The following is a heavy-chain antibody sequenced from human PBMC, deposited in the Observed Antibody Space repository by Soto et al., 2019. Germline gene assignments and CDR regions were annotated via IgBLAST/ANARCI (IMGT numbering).Heavy chain of an antibody. CDR2: INHSGST. V-gene: IGHV4-34*01. Sequence: PSDTLSLTCAVYGGSFSDFYWSWIRQPPGKGLEWIGEINHSGSTNYNPSLKSRVTISVDTSKNQFSLKLSSVTAADTAVYYCARSRVAAAGTIFYDYWGQGTLVTVSS. D-gene: IGHD6-13*01. CDR3: ARSRVAAAGTIFYDY. J-gene: IGHJ4*02. CDR1: GGSFSDFY.